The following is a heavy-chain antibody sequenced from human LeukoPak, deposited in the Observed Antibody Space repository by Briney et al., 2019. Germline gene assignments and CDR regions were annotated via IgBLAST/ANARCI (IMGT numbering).Heavy chain of an antibody. J-gene: IGHJ4*02. D-gene: IGHD3-10*01. CDR2: ITYDGYYK. CDR3: ARDLSPVVRASPMGY. Sequence: GTSLRLSCAASGFTFTNYGMHWVRQAPGKGLEWVALITYDGYYKYYSDSVKGRFTISSDTSKNTLYLQMNSRRAEDTAVYYCARDLSPVVRASPMGYWGQGTPVTVSS. CDR1: GFTFTNYG. V-gene: IGHV3-30*03.